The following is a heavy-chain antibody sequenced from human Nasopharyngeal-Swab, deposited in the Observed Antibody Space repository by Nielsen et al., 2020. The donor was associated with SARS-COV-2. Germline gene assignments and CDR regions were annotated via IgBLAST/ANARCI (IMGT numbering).Heavy chain of an antibody. J-gene: IGHJ6*02. CDR3: TTDSYYRHYYYGMDV. V-gene: IGHV3-15*01. CDR2: IKSKTDGGTT. Sequence: GGSLRLSCAASGFTFSNAWMSWVRQAPGKGLEWVGRIKSKTDGGTTDYAAPVKGRFTISRDDSKNTLYLQMNSLKTEDTAVYYCTTDSYYRHYYYGMDVWGQGTTVTVSS. CDR1: GFTFSNAW. D-gene: IGHD3-10*01.